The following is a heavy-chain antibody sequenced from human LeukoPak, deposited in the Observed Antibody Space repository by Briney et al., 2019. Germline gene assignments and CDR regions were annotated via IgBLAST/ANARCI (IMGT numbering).Heavy chain of an antibody. V-gene: IGHV3-20*01. CDR3: ARVGYDSSGYYYGWFDP. Sequence: GGSLRLSCAASGFTFDDYGMSRVRQAPGKGLEWVSGINWNGGSTGYADSVKGRFTISRDNAKNSLYLQMNSLRAEDTALYHCARVGYDSSGYYYGWFDPWGQGTLVTVSS. CDR2: INWNGGST. CDR1: GFTFDDYG. D-gene: IGHD3-22*01. J-gene: IGHJ5*02.